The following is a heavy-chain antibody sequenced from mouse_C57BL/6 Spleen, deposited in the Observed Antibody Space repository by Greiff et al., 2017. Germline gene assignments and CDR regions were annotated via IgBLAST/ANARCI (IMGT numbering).Heavy chain of an antibody. Sequence: EVQLQQSGPELVKPGASVKIPCKASGYTFTDYNMDWVKQSHGKSLEWIGDINPNNGGTIYNQKFKGKATLTVDKSSSTAYMELRSLTSEDTAVYYCASGGLRREAWFAYWGQGTLVTVSA. CDR1: GYTFTDYN. CDR3: ASGGLRREAWFAY. D-gene: IGHD2-4*01. V-gene: IGHV1-18*01. J-gene: IGHJ3*01. CDR2: INPNNGGT.